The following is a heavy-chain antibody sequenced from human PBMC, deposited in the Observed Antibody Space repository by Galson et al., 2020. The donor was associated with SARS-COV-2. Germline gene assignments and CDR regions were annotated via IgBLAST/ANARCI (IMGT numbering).Heavy chain of an antibody. Sequence: SETLSLTCTVSGGSISSSSYYWGWIRQPPGKGLEWIGSIYYSGSTYYNPSLKSRVTISVDTSKNQFSLKLSSVTAADTAVYYCASPGYCSGGSCGPFDPWGQGTLVTVSS. J-gene: IGHJ5*02. CDR1: GGSISSSSYY. V-gene: IGHV4-39*01. CDR3: ASPGYCSGGSCGPFDP. CDR2: IYYSGST. D-gene: IGHD2-15*01.